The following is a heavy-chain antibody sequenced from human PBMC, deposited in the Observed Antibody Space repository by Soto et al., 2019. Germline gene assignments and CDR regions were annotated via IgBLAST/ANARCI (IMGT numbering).Heavy chain of an antibody. CDR3: AREGASLTVSYGMDV. J-gene: IGHJ6*02. D-gene: IGHD4-4*01. CDR2: ISAYNGNT. V-gene: IGHV1-18*04. Sequence: GASVKVSCKASGYTFPSYGISWVRQAPGQGLEWMGWISAYNGNTNYAQKLQGRVTMTTDTSTSTAYMELRSLRSDDTAVYYCAREGASLTVSYGMDVWGQGTTVTVSS. CDR1: GYTFPSYG.